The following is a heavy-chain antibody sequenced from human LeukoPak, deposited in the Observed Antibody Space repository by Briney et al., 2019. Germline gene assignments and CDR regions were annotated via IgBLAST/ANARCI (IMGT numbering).Heavy chain of an antibody. Sequence: PGGSLRLSCAASGFTVSSNYMSWVRQAPGKGLEWVSVIYGGGSTYYADSVKGRFTISRDNSKNTVYLQMNSLRAEDTAVYYCARDSEYPGAFDIWGQGTMVTVSS. J-gene: IGHJ3*02. V-gene: IGHV3-53*01. CDR2: IYGGGST. D-gene: IGHD2/OR15-2a*01. CDR3: ARDSEYPGAFDI. CDR1: GFTVSSNY.